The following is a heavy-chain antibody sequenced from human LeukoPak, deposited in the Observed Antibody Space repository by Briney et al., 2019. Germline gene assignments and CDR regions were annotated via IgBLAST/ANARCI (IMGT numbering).Heavy chain of an antibody. CDR3: TSRNYYDSSGYYYFDY. CDR2: IYTSGST. J-gene: IGHJ4*02. CDR1: GGSISSGSYY. V-gene: IGHV4-61*02. D-gene: IGHD3-22*01. Sequence: SETLSLTCTVSGGSISSGSYYWSWIRQPAGKGLEWIGRIYTSGSTNYNPSLKSRVTISVDTSKNQFSLKLSSVTAADTAVYYCTSRNYYDSSGYYYFDYWGRGTLVTVSS.